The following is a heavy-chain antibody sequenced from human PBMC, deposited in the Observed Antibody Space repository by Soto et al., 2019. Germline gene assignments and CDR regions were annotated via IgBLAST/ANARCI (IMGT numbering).Heavy chain of an antibody. J-gene: IGHJ4*02. CDR3: AKGGPGASSGIFES. CDR2: IYSDGTT. D-gene: IGHD1-20*01. V-gene: IGHV3-53*01. Sequence: GGSLRLSCPASGFIVTSNYMSWVRQAPGKGLEWVSVIYSDGTTNYAESVKGRFTISRDKSKNTVFLQMSSLRAEDTAVYYCAKGGPGASSGIFESWGQGTLVTVYS. CDR1: GFIVTSNY.